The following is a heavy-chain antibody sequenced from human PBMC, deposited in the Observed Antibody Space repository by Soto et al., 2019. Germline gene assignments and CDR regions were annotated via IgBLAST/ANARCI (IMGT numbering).Heavy chain of an antibody. Sequence: SETLSLTCAVYGGSFSGYYWSWIRQPPGKGLEWIGEINHSGSTNYNPSLKSRVTISVDTSKNQFSLKLSSVTAADTAVYYCAREKTTTYYYYGMDVWGQGXTVTVPS. CDR2: INHSGST. D-gene: IGHD4-17*01. CDR3: AREKTTTYYYYGMDV. CDR1: GGSFSGYY. J-gene: IGHJ6*02. V-gene: IGHV4-34*01.